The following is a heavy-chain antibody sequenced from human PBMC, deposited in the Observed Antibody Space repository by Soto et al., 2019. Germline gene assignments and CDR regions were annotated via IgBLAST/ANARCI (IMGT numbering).Heavy chain of an antibody. CDR1: GFTFSSYA. CDR2: ISGSGGST. V-gene: IGHV3-23*01. CDR3: AKVPPNSIAAAGHTFDY. J-gene: IGHJ4*02. D-gene: IGHD6-13*01. Sequence: PGGSLRLSCAASGFTFSSYAMSWVRQAPGKGLEWVSAISGSGGSTYYADSVKGRFTISRDNSKNTLYLQMNSLRAEDTAVYYCAKVPPNSIAAAGHTFDYWGQGTLVTVSS.